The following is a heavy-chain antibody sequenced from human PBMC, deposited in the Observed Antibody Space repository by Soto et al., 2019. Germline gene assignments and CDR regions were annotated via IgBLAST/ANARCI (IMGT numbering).Heavy chain of an antibody. CDR3: ALKKVILLVLDYYYYGMDV. J-gene: IGHJ6*02. CDR1: GGPFSSYA. V-gene: IGHV1-69*13. D-gene: IGHD3-10*01. CDR2: IIPIFGTA. Sequence: SVKVSCEASGGPFSSYAISWGRQAPGQGLAWMGGIIPIFGTANYAQKFQGRVTITADESTSTAYMELSSLRSEDTAVYYCALKKVILLVLDYYYYGMDVWCQGIIVTV.